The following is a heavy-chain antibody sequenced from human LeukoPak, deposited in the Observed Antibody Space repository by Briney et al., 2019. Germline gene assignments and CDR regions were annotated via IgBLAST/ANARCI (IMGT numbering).Heavy chain of an antibody. CDR2: LSSSGGST. CDR1: GFTFSSYA. CDR3: AKLEWELLDAFDI. Sequence: GGSLRLSCVASGFTFSSYAMSWVRQAPGKGLEWVSGLSSSGGSTYYADSVKGRFTISRDNSKNTLYLQMSSLRAEDTASYYCAKLEWELLDAFDIWGQGTMVTVSS. J-gene: IGHJ3*02. V-gene: IGHV3-23*01. D-gene: IGHD1-26*01.